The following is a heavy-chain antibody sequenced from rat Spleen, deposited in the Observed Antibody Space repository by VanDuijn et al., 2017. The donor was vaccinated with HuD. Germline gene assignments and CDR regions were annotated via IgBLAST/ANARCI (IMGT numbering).Heavy chain of an antibody. V-gene: IGHV5-29*01. CDR3: ARRHGYFDY. Sequence: EVQLAESGGGLVQPGRSLKLSCAASQFTFTNYGMAWVRQGPTKGLEWVAAIRYDGSSTYYRDSVKGRFTISRDNAKSTLYLQMDSLRSEDTATYYCARRHGYFDYWGQGVMVTVSS. J-gene: IGHJ2*01. CDR1: QFTFTNYG. CDR2: IRYDGSST.